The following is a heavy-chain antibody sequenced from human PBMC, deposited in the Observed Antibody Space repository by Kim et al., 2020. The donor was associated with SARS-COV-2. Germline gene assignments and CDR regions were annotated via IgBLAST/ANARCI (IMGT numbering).Heavy chain of an antibody. CDR2: ISYDGSNK. CDR3: ARARGYCSGGSCFGPSPFDVLDM. D-gene: IGHD2-15*01. Sequence: GWSLRLSCAASGFTFVTYAMFWVRQAPGKGLEWVAVISYDGSNKNYADSVKGRVTISRGNSKNILYLQMNSLRAEDTAVYYCARARGYCSGGSCFGPSPFDVLDMWGQGTMVTVSS. CDR1: GFTFVTYA. V-gene: IGHV3-30*04. J-gene: IGHJ3*02.